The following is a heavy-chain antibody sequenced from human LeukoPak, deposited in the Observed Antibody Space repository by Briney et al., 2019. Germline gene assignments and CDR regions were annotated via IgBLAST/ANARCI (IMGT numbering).Heavy chain of an antibody. J-gene: IGHJ4*02. V-gene: IGHV3-11*01. CDR2: ISNSGGAI. CDR1: GFNFSGFY. D-gene: IGHD3-22*01. CDR3: ARVRSGYYFDY. Sequence: GGSLRLSCAAAGFNFSGFYMGWIRQAPGKGLEWISSISNSGGAIYYSDSVKGRFTMSRDNAKNSLFLQVDSLRAEDTALYYCARVRSGYYFDYWGQGTLVTVSS.